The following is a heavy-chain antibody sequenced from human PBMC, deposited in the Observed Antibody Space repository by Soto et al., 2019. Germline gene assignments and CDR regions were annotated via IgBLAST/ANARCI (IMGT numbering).Heavy chain of an antibody. CDR2: ISGSGGST. V-gene: IGHV3-23*01. D-gene: IGHD3-3*01. Sequence: VGSLRLSCAASGFTFSSYAMSWVRQAPGKGLEWVSAISGSGGSTYYADSVKGRFTISRDNSKNTLYLQMNSLRAEDTAVYYCAKVLYYDFWSGYSLDYWGQGPLVTVSS. CDR3: AKVLYYDFWSGYSLDY. CDR1: GFTFSSYA. J-gene: IGHJ4*02.